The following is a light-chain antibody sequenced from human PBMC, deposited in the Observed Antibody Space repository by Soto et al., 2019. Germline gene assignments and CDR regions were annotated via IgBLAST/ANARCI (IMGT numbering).Light chain of an antibody. CDR3: SSYTNINTRACV. V-gene: IGLV2-14*01. CDR2: EVT. Sequence: LTEPRSVSGSPGQSVTISCTGTSGDIGSYNRVSWYQQHPGKAPKLIIYEVTDRPSGVSNRFSGSKSGNTASLAISGLQAEDEAEYYCSSYTNINTRACVFGTGTKVTVL. CDR1: SGDIGSYNR. J-gene: IGLJ1*01.